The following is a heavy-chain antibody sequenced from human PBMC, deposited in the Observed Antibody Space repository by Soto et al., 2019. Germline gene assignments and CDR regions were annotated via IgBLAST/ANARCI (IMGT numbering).Heavy chain of an antibody. V-gene: IGHV3-23*01. J-gene: IGHJ4*02. D-gene: IGHD6-19*01. CDR1: GFTFNNYA. CDR3: ARPDKFSSQSSGWANRFDY. CDR2: LTSGGTT. Sequence: EVQLLESGGGLVHPGESLTLFCAASGFTFNNYAMTWVRQAPGKGLEWVSTLTSGGTTHYGDTVKGRFTISRDNSKSTVYLQMNSLRAEDTAVYYCARPDKFSSQSSGWANRFDYWGQGTLVSVSS.